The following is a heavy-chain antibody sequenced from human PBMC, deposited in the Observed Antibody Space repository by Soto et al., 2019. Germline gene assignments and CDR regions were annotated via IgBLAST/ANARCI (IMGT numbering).Heavy chain of an antibody. CDR1: GGSISGYY. CDR3: VRGSLYNFDSSGTELWFDP. V-gene: IGHV4-59*01. Sequence: SETLSLTCTVSGGSISGYYWSWIRQPPGKGLEWIGYIYYSGSTNYNPSLKSRVTISVDTSKNQFSLKLSSVTVADTAVYYCVRGSLYNFDSSGTELWFDPWGQGALVTVSS. D-gene: IGHD6-19*01. J-gene: IGHJ5*02. CDR2: IYYSGST.